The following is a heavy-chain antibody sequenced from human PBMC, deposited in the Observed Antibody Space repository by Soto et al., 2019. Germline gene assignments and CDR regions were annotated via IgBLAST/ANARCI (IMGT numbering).Heavy chain of an antibody. D-gene: IGHD3-22*01. CDR1: GFTFSSYG. Sequence: QVQLVESGGVVVQPGRSLRLSCAASGFTFSSYGMHWVRQAPGKGLEWVAVMWSEGGNKYYADSVKGRFTISRDNSKNTLYLQMNRLRAGDTAVYYCARDPTDDSSGYYSLDYWGQGTLVTVSS. CDR3: ARDPTDDSSGYYSLDY. J-gene: IGHJ4*02. CDR2: MWSEGGNK. V-gene: IGHV3-33*01.